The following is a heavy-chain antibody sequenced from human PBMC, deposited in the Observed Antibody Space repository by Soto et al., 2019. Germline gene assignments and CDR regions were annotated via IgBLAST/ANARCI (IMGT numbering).Heavy chain of an antibody. D-gene: IGHD6-19*01. V-gene: IGHV4-34*01. Sequence: SETLSLTCAVYGGSFSGYYWSWIRQPPGKGLEWIGEINHSGSTNYNPSLKSRVTISVDTSKNQFSLKLSSVTAADTAVYYCARGEEVAVAGIYYYGMDVWGQGTTVTVSS. CDR1: GGSFSGYY. CDR3: ARGEEVAVAGIYYYGMDV. J-gene: IGHJ6*02. CDR2: INHSGST.